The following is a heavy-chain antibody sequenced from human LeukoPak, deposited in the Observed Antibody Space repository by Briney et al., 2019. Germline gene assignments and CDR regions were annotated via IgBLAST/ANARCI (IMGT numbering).Heavy chain of an antibody. CDR3: ARDDSRRSMVRGGFDY. D-gene: IGHD3-10*01. J-gene: IGHJ4*02. V-gene: IGHV1-2*02. Sequence: ASVKVSCKASGYTFTTYGISWVRQAPGQGLEWMGWINPDSGGTNYAQKFQGRVTMTRDTSISTAYMELSRLRSDDTAVYYCARDDSRRSMVRGGFDYWGQGTLVTVSS. CDR1: GYTFTTYG. CDR2: INPDSGGT.